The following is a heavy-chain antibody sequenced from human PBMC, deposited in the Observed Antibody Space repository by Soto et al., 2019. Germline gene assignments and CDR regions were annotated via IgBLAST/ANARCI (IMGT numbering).Heavy chain of an antibody. CDR3: ARAPRIITHITTFGEASPGVLDY. CDR2: INPNNGAT. CDR1: GYTFIDHY. J-gene: IGHJ4*02. V-gene: IGHV1-2*02. Sequence: GASVKVSCKASGYTFIDHYMHWVREAPGQGLEWMGWINPNNGATNFAQKFKYRVTMTRDTSISTVYMGLSGLTSDDTAVYYCARAPRIITHITTFGEASPGVLDYWGQGTLVTVSS. D-gene: IGHD3-3*01.